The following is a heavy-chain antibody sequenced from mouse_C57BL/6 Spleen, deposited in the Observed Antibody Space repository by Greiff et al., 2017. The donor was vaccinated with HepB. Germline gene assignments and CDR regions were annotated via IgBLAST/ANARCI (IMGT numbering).Heavy chain of an antibody. J-gene: IGHJ2*01. CDR2: ISYDGSN. Sequence: EVQLQESGPGLVKPSQSLSLTCSVTGYSITSGYYWNWIRQFPGNKLEWMGYISYDGSNNYNPSLKNRISITRDTSKNQFFLKLNSVTTEDTATYYCARVITTAALDYWGQGTTLTVSS. V-gene: IGHV3-6*01. CDR1: GYSITSGYY. CDR3: ARVITTAALDY. D-gene: IGHD1-1*01.